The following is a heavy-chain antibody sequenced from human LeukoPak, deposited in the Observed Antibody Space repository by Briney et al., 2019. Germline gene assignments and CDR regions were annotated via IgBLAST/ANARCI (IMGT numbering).Heavy chain of an antibody. V-gene: IGHV4-30-4*01. CDR3: ARERYCSGGICYSDNWFDP. J-gene: IGHJ5*02. Sequence: SRTLSLTCTVSGGSISSGDYYWSWIRQPPGKGLEWIGCIYYTGSTYYNPSLKSRVTISVDASRNQFSLKLSSVTAADTAVYYCARERYCSGGICYSDNWFDPWGQGTLVTVSS. CDR2: IYYTGST. CDR1: GGSISSGDYY. D-gene: IGHD2-15*01.